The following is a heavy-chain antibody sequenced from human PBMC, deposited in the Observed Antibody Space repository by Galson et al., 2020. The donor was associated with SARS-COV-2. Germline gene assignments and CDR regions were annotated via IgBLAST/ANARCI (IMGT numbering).Heavy chain of an antibody. V-gene: IGHV1-46*01. D-gene: IGHD3-22*01. J-gene: IGHJ4*02. Sequence: ASVQVSCKASGYTFTSYYMHWVRQAPGQGLEWMGIINPSGGSTSYAQKFQGRVTMTRDTSTSTVYMELSSMGSEDTAVYYCARDDSSGYYGYWGQGTLVTVSS. CDR2: INPSGGST. CDR1: GYTFTSYY. CDR3: ARDDSSGYYGY.